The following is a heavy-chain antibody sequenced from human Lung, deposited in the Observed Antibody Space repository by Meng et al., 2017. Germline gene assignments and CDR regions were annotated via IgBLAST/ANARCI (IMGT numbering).Heavy chain of an antibody. CDR2: INHSGST. D-gene: IGHD4-11*01. V-gene: IGHV4-34*01. CDR3: ARGPTTMAHDFDY. Sequence: HWGAGLLKPSETLSLACFVSGGSFSDYYWSWIRQPPGKGLEWIGEINHSGSTNYNPSLESRATISVDTSQNNLSLKLSSVTAADSAVYYCARGPTTMAHDFDYWGQGTLVTVSS. CDR1: GGSFSDYY. J-gene: IGHJ4*02.